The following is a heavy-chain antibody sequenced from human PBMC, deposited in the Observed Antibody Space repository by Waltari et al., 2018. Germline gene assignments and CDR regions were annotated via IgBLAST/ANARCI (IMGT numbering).Heavy chain of an antibody. D-gene: IGHD6-19*01. CDR3: ARPVLTGQWRAFDI. V-gene: IGHV5-51*01. CDR1: GYSFTSYW. Sequence: EVQLVQSGAEVKKPGESLKISCKGSGYSFTSYWIGWVRQMPGKGLECMGIIYPGDSDTQDRPSCQGQVTISADKSISTAYLQGSSLRASDTAMYYCARPVLTGQWRAFDIWGQGTMVTVSS. J-gene: IGHJ3*02. CDR2: IYPGDSDT.